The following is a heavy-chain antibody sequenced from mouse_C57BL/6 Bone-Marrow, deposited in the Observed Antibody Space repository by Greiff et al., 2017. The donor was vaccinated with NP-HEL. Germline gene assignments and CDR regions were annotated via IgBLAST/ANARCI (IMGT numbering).Heavy chain of an antibody. D-gene: IGHD1-1*01. CDR2: IYPGSGST. J-gene: IGHJ2*01. V-gene: IGHV1-55*01. CDR3: ASPYGSSYVNY. Sequence: QVHVKQPGAELVKPGASVKMSCKASGYTFTSYWITWVKQRPGQGLEWIGDIYPGSGSTNYNEKFKSKATLTVDTSSSTAYMQLSSLTSEDSAVYYCASPYGSSYVNYWGQGTTLTVSS. CDR1: GYTFTSYW.